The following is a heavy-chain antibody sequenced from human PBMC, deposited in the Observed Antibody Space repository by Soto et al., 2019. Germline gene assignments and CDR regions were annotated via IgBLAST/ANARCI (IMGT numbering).Heavy chain of an antibody. D-gene: IGHD6-13*01. CDR1: GFTFSSYA. CDR3: AKDQAAAGFDP. Sequence: GSLRLSCAASGFTFSSYAMNWVRQAPGKGLEWVSAISGSGGSTYYADSVKGRFTISRDNTKNTLYLQMNSLRAEDTALYYCAKDQAAAGFDPWGQGTLVTVSS. V-gene: IGHV3-23*01. CDR2: ISGSGGST. J-gene: IGHJ5*02.